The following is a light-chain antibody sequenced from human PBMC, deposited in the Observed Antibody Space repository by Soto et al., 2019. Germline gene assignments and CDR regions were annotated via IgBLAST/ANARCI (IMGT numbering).Light chain of an antibody. CDR1: SSNIGAGYD. J-gene: IGLJ2*01. CDR2: GNS. Sequence: QSVLTQPPSVSGAPGQRVPISGTGTSSNIGAGYDVHWYQQLPGTAPKLLIYGNSNRPSGVPDRFSGSKSGTSASLAITGLQAEDEADYYCQSYDSSLSGWVFGGGTKVTVL. CDR3: QSYDSSLSGWV. V-gene: IGLV1-40*01.